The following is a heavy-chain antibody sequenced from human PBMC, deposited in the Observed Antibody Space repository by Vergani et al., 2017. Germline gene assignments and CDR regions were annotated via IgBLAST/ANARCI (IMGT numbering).Heavy chain of an antibody. CDR1: GFTFSSYG. Sequence: VQLVESGGGLVQPGGSLRLSCAASGFTFSSYGMHWVRQAPGKGLEWVAVISYDGSNKYYADSVKGRFTISRDNSKNTLYLQMNSLRAEDTAVYYCARLRGSTSCYFDYWGQGTLVTVSS. V-gene: IGHV3-30*03. CDR3: ARLRGSTSCYFDY. D-gene: IGHD2-2*01. J-gene: IGHJ4*02. CDR2: ISYDGSNK.